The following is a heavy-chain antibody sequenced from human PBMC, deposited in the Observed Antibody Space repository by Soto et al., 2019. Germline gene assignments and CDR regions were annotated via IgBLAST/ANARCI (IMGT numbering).Heavy chain of an antibody. CDR2: ISSSDSTI. J-gene: IGHJ4*02. CDR1: GFTFSSYE. V-gene: IGHV3-48*03. Sequence: GGSLRLSCAASGFTFSSYEMNWVRQAPGKGPEWVSYISSSDSTIYYADSVKGRFTISRDNAKNSLYLQMNSLRAEDTAVYYCASPSPFDYWGQGTLVTVSS. CDR3: ASPSPFDY.